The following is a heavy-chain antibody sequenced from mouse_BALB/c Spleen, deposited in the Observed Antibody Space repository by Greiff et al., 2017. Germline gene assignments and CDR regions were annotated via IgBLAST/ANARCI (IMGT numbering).Heavy chain of an antibody. Sequence: QVQLQQSGAELMKPGASVKISCKATGYTFSSYWIEWVKQRPGHGLEWIGEILPGSGSTNYNEKFKGKATFTADTSSNTAYMQLSSLTSEDSAAYYCARLEDGYYRRMDYWGQGTSVTVSS. V-gene: IGHV1-9*01. CDR2: ILPGSGST. J-gene: IGHJ4*01. D-gene: IGHD2-3*01. CDR3: ARLEDGYYRRMDY. CDR1: GYTFSSYW.